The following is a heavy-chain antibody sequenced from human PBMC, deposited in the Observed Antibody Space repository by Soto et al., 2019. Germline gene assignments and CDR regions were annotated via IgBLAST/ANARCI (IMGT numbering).Heavy chain of an antibody. CDR3: ARPYCSSTSCYDGWYFDL. Sequence: EVQLVESGGGLVKPGGSLRLSCAASGFTFSSYSMNWVRQAPGKGLEWVSSISSSSSYIYYADSVKGRFTISRDNAKNSLYLQMNSLRAEDTAVYYCARPYCSSTSCYDGWYFDLWGRGTLVTVSS. CDR2: ISSSSSYI. D-gene: IGHD2-2*01. CDR1: GFTFSSYS. J-gene: IGHJ2*01. V-gene: IGHV3-21*01.